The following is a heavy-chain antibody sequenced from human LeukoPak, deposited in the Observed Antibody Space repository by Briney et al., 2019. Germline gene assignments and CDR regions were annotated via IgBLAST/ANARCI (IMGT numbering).Heavy chain of an antibody. CDR1: GGSLSSNNHY. Sequence: SETLSLTCTVSGGSLSSNNHYWAWIRQPPGKGLEWIGSIYYGASTYYSPSLKSRVTISVDTSKNQFSLKLSSVTAADTAVYYCARGPTAARPTDYWGQGTLVTVSS. J-gene: IGHJ4*02. CDR3: ARGPTAARPTDY. CDR2: IYYGAST. D-gene: IGHD6-6*01. V-gene: IGHV4-39*01.